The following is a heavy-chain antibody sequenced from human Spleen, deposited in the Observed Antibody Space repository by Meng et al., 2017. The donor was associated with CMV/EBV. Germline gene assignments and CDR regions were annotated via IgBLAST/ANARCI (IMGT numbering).Heavy chain of an antibody. Sequence: ETLSLTCTVSGDSISSSNFFWGWIRQPPGKGLEWIGSVNYGVRTYYNPSLKRRVTMSVDTSKNQFSLRVSSVTAADTAIYYCVRDRDSSSSSWDYWGQGTLVTVSS. CDR1: GDSISSSNFF. D-gene: IGHD6-6*01. V-gene: IGHV4-39*07. J-gene: IGHJ4*02. CDR2: VNYGVRT. CDR3: VRDRDSSSSSWDY.